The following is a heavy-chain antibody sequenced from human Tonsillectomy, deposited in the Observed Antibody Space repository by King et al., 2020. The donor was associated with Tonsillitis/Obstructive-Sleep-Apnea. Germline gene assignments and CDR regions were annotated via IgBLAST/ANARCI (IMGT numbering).Heavy chain of an antibody. J-gene: IGHJ3*02. CDR3: ARECIYDSSGYADAFDI. CDR2: ISYDGSNK. V-gene: IGHV3-30*04. Sequence: VQLVESGGGVVQPGRSLRLSCAASGFTFIIYAIHWVRQAPGKGLEWVAVISYDGSNKYYADSVKGRFTISRDNSKNTLDLQMNSLRAEDTAVYYCARECIYDSSGYADAFDIWGQGTMVTVSS. CDR1: GFTFIIYA. D-gene: IGHD3-22*01.